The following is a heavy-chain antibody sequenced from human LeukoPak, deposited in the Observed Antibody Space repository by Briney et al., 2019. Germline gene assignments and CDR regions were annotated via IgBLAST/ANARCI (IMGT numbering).Heavy chain of an antibody. CDR2: IYSGGST. CDR3: ARDKGWALGMDV. V-gene: IGHV3-66*02. D-gene: IGHD6-19*01. J-gene: IGHJ6*02. CDR1: GFTVSSNY. Sequence: GGSLRLSCAASGFTVSSNYMSWVRQAPGKGLEWVSVIYSGGSTYYADSVKVRFTISRDNSKNTLYLQMNSLRAEDTAVYYCARDKGWALGMDVWGQGTTVTVSS.